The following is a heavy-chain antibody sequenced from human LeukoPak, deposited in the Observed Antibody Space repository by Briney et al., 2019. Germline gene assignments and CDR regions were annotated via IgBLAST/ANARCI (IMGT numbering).Heavy chain of an antibody. CDR2: INPNSGGT. Sequence: AAVKVYCKASGYTFSGYYMHWVRQAPGQGLEWIGWINPNSGGTKYAQKFQGRVTMTRDTSISTAYMELSRLGSDDTAVYYCATEVTDWGQGNLVSVSS. J-gene: IGHJ4*02. V-gene: IGHV1-2*02. CDR1: GYTFSGYY. D-gene: IGHD5-18*01. CDR3: ATEVTD.